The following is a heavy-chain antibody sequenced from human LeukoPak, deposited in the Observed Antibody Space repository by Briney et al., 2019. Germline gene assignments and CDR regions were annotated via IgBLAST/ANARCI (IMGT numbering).Heavy chain of an antibody. V-gene: IGHV3-23*01. J-gene: IGHJ6*02. CDR1: GFTFSSYA. D-gene: IGHD3-16*01. CDR3: AKGVSFYYYGMDV. Sequence: GGSLRLSYAASGFTFSSYAMNWVRQAPGKGLEWVSGVSGTGVGTYYADSVEGRFTISRVNSKNTLSLQMNSLRAEDTSVYYCAKGVSFYYYGMDVWGQGTTVTVSS. CDR2: VSGTGVGT.